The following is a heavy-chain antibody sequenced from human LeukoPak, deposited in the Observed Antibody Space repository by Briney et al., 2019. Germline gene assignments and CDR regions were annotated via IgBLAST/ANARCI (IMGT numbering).Heavy chain of an antibody. Sequence: SETLSLTCTVSGGSFSTHYWSWIRQPPGRGLDCIGYIYYTGSTNHNPSLKSRVTISLDTSKNQVSLKLTSVTAADTAVCYCARVARLYYEGSGYQWYFDLWGRGALLTVSS. CDR3: ARVARLYYEGSGYQWYFDL. CDR1: GGSFSTHY. J-gene: IGHJ2*01. V-gene: IGHV4-59*11. CDR2: IYYTGST. D-gene: IGHD3-22*01.